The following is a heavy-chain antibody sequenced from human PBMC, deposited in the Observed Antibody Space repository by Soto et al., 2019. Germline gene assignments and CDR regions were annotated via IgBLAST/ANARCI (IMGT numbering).Heavy chain of an antibody. CDR2: IKSKTDGGTT. V-gene: IGHV3-15*07. CDR3: TTALGNGFWSAYYSPYYFDY. CDR1: GFTFSNAW. J-gene: IGHJ4*02. D-gene: IGHD3-3*01. Sequence: GGSLRLSCAASGFTFSNAWMNWVRQAPGKGLEWVGRIKSKTDGGTTDYAAPVKGRFTISRDDSKNTLYLQMNSLKTEDTAVYYCTTALGNGFWSAYYSPYYFDYWGQGTLVTVSS.